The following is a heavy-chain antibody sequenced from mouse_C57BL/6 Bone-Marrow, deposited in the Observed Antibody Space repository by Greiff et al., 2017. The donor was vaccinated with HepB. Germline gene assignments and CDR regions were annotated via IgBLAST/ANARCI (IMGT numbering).Heavy chain of an antibody. Sequence: EVKLVESGGDLVKTGGSLKLSCAASGFTFSSYGMSWVRQTPDKRLEWVATISSGGSYTYYPDSVKGRFTISRDNAKNTLYLQMSSLKSEDTAMYYCARLKNYYGYFDYWGQGTTLTVSS. V-gene: IGHV5-6*01. CDR1: GFTFSSYG. J-gene: IGHJ2*01. D-gene: IGHD1-1*01. CDR3: ARLKNYYGYFDY. CDR2: ISSGGSYT.